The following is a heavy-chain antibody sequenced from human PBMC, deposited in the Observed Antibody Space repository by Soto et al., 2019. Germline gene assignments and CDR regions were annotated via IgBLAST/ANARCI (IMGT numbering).Heavy chain of an antibody. CDR2: IYWNDDK. V-gene: IGHV2-5*01. Sequence: QITLKESGPTLVKPTQTLTLTCTFSGFSLSTSGVSVGWIRQPPGKALEWLASIYWNDDKRYSPSLKSRLTIPKDNSEKQVVLTMTNMDPGDTATHYCAYRAGSRASFDYWGQGTLVTVSP. J-gene: IGHJ4*02. D-gene: IGHD6-25*01. CDR1: GFSLSTSGVS. CDR3: AYRAGSRASFDY.